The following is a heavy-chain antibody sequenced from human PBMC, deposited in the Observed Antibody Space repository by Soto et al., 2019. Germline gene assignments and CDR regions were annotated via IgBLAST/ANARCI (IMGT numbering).Heavy chain of an antibody. D-gene: IGHD1-1*01. CDR2: IRQDGNEK. V-gene: IGHV3-7*01. CDR3: ASLLGDVTTFDY. CDR1: GFSLSSKS. Sequence: GGSLRPACGVSGFSLSSKSMSWVRQAPGQGLEWVATIRQDGNEKLYVDSVKGRFTVSRDNAKNSLYLQMNSLRGDDTALYYCASLLGDVTTFDYWGQGSLVTVSS. J-gene: IGHJ4*02.